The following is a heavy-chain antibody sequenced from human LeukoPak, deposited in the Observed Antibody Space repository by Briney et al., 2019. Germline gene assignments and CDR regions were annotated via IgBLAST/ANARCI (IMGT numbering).Heavy chain of an antibody. D-gene: IGHD5-18*01. V-gene: IGHV3-74*03. Sequence: QPGGSLRLSCAASGFTFSSYWMHWVRQAPGKGLVWVSRINSDGSSTTYADSVKGRFSISRDNAKNTLYLQMNSLRVEDTAVYYCASSGRGYSSPPFDPWGQGTLVTVSS. CDR1: GFTFSSYW. J-gene: IGHJ5*02. CDR3: ASSGRGYSSPPFDP. CDR2: INSDGSST.